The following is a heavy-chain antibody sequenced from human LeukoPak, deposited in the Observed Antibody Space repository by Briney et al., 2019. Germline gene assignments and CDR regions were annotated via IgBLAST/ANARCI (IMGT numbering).Heavy chain of an antibody. CDR3: ARHDRNYYDSSGYSLFDP. CDR2: INHSGST. Sequence: PSETLSLTCAVYGGSFSDYYWTWIRQPPGKGLEWIGEINHSGSTNYNPSLKSRVTISVDTSKNQFSLKLSSVTAADTAVYYCARHDRNYYDSSGYSLFDPWGQGTLVTVSS. D-gene: IGHD3-22*01. J-gene: IGHJ5*02. CDR1: GGSFSDYY. V-gene: IGHV4-34*01.